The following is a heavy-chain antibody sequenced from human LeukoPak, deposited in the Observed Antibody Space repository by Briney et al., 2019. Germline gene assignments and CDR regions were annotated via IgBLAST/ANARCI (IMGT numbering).Heavy chain of an antibody. CDR1: GFSFRNYG. CDR3: AKDHGGIYYYIWGGYYPENFYDY. CDR2: ISGTGGSA. Sequence: GGSLRFSCSASGFSFRNYGMSWVRQAPGKGLEWVSTISGTGGSADYAASVKGRFTFSRDNYKDTLFLQMNDLRVEDTAVYYCAKDHGGIYYYIWGGYYPENFYDYWGQGTLVTVSS. J-gene: IGHJ4*02. V-gene: IGHV3-23*01. D-gene: IGHD3-3*01.